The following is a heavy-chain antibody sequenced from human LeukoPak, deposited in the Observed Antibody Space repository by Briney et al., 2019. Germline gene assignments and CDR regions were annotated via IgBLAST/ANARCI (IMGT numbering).Heavy chain of an antibody. CDR2: IYYSGRT. Sequence: SVTLSLICTVSGGSISRGDYYWSWIRQSPGKGLEWIGYIYYSGRTFYSPSLKSRLTISVDTSKNDFSLKLNSVTAADTAVYYCARVRRFGELYNYYGMDVWGKGTTVTVSS. CDR1: GGSISRGDYY. CDR3: ARVRRFGELYNYYGMDV. D-gene: IGHD3-10*01. V-gene: IGHV4-30-4*01. J-gene: IGHJ6*04.